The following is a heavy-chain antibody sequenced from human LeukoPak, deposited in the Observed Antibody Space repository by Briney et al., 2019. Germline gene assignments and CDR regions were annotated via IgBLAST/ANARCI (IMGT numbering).Heavy chain of an antibody. V-gene: IGHV3-66*01. CDR2: IYSGGST. CDR3: ARDSSSSWYYFDY. Sequence: GGSLRLSCAASGFTFTNYALSWVRQAPGKGLEWVSVIYSGGSTYYADSVKGRFTISRDNSKNTLYLQMNSLRAEDTAVYYCARDSSSSWYYFDYWGQGTLVTVSS. CDR1: GFTFTNYA. D-gene: IGHD6-13*01. J-gene: IGHJ4*02.